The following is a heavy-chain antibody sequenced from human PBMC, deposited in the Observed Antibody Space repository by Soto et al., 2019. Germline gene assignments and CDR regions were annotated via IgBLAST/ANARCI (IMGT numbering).Heavy chain of an antibody. J-gene: IGHJ6*02. CDR2: INPSFGTT. D-gene: IGHD5-18*01. Sequence: ASVKVSCKASGYSFTTYYVHWVRQAPGQGLEWMGIINPSFGTTSNAQNFQGRVTMTRNTSISTAYMELSSLRSEDTAVYYCAAKRARGYSYGYDYYYGMDVWG. CDR1: GYSFTTYY. V-gene: IGHV1-46*01. CDR3: AAKRARGYSYGYDYYYGMDV.